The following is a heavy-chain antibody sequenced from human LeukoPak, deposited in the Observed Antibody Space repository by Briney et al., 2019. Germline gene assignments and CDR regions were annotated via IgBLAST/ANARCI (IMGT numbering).Heavy chain of an antibody. CDR2: INPNSGGT. CDR1: GYTFTGYY. J-gene: IGHJ5*02. Sequence: GASVKVSCKASGYTFTGYYMHWVRQAPGQGLEWMGWINPNSGGTNYAQKFQGRVTMTRDTSISTAYMELSRLRSDDTAVYYCAREWGRREYSSSVWFDPWGQGTQVTVSS. CDR3: AREWGRREYSSSVWFDP. V-gene: IGHV1-2*02. D-gene: IGHD6-6*01.